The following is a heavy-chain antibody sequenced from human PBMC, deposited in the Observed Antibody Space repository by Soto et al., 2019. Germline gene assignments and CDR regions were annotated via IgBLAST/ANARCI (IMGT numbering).Heavy chain of an antibody. CDR3: ARVSGYCTNGVCYTLGRSDY. J-gene: IGHJ4*02. CDR2: ISSSSSYI. D-gene: IGHD2-8*01. CDR1: GFTFSSYS. V-gene: IGHV3-21*01. Sequence: GGSLRLSCAASGFTFSSYSMNWVRQAPGKGLEWVSSISSSSSYIYYADSVKGRFTISRDNAKNSLYLQMNSLRAEDTAVYYCARVSGYCTNGVCYTLGRSDYWGQGTLVTVSS.